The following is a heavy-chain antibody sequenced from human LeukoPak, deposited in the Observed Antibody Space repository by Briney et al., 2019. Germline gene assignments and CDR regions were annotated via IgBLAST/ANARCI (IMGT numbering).Heavy chain of an antibody. CDR1: GYTFTSYD. CDR2: MNPNSGNT. Sequence: GASVKVSCKASGYTFTSYDINWVRQATGQGLEWMGWMNPNSGNTGYAQKFQGRVTMTRNTSISTAYMELSSLRSEDTAVYYCARDTMVRGVITGVYYYCGMDVWGQGTTVTVSS. V-gene: IGHV1-8*01. D-gene: IGHD3-10*01. J-gene: IGHJ6*02. CDR3: ARDTMVRGVITGVYYYCGMDV.